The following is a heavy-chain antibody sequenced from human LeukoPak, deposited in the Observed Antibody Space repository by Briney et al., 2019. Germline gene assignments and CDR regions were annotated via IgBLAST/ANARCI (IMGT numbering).Heavy chain of an antibody. CDR2: IIPIFGTA. CDR1: GGTFSSYA. Sequence: ASVKVSCKASGGTFSSYAISWVRQAPGQGLEWMGGIIPIFGTANYAQKFQGRVTMTRNTSISTAYMELSSLRSEDTAVYYCARGKMVRGVITTKKYYYYMDVWGKGTTVTISS. J-gene: IGHJ6*03. CDR3: ARGKMVRGVITTKKYYYYMDV. D-gene: IGHD3-10*01. V-gene: IGHV1-69*05.